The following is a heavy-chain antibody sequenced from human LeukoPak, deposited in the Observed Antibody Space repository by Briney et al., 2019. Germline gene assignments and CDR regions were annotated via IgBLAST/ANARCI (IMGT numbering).Heavy chain of an antibody. V-gene: IGHV2-70*04. D-gene: IGHD6-19*01. CDR3: VAGYPIHY. CDR1: GLSLRSGGVR. J-gene: IGHJ4*02. Sequence: SRPTRVNPTQTLTLTCTFSGLSLRSGGVRASWLRQPPGKALESLARIACDDDNFYSSSLKTRLTISKETSKNQVVLTMTNMEPVDTATYYCVAGYPIHYWGQGILVTVSS. CDR2: IACDDDN.